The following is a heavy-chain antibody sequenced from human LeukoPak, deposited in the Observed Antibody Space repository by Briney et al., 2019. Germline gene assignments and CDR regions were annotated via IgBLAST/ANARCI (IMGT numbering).Heavy chain of an antibody. D-gene: IGHD2-15*01. CDR3: AQEGRSGGNSYYFDY. CDR1: GFTFSSYW. Sequence: GRSLRLSCAASGFTFSSYWMHWVRQAPGKGLVWVSRIRSDGSTTSYADSVKGRFTISRDNAKNTLYLQMNRLRPEDTAVYYCAQEGRSGGNSYYFDYWGQGTMVTVSS. V-gene: IGHV3-74*01. CDR2: IRSDGSTT. J-gene: IGHJ4*02.